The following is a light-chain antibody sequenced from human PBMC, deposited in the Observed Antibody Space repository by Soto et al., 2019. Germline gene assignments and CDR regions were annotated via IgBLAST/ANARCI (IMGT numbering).Light chain of an antibody. CDR3: PQYAGSPWT. CDR1: QSVRYNY. J-gene: IGKJ1*01. V-gene: IGKV3-20*01. Sequence: EIVLTQSPGTLSLSPGERATLSCRASQSVRYNYLAWYQQKPGQAPSLLFYGASNRATGIPDRFSGSGSGTDFTLTIRGLEPEDFAVYYCPQYAGSPWTFGQGTKVEIK. CDR2: GAS.